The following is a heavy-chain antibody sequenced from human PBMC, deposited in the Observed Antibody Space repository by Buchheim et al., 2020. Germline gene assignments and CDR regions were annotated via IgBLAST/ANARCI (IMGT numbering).Heavy chain of an antibody. Sequence: QVQLVESGGGVVQPGRSLRLSCAASGFTFSSYGMHWVRQAPGKGLEWVAVIWYDGSNKYYADSVKGRFTISRDNSKNTLYLQMNSLRAEDTAVYYCASGAGDYDFWSGYFRGGLGYYYYGMDVWGQGTT. CDR1: GFTFSSYG. CDR2: IWYDGSNK. V-gene: IGHV3-33*01. J-gene: IGHJ6*02. D-gene: IGHD3-3*01. CDR3: ASGAGDYDFWSGYFRGGLGYYYYGMDV.